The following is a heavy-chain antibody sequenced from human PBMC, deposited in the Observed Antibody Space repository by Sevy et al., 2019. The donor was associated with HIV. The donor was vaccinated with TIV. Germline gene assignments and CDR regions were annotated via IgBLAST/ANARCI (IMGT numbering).Heavy chain of an antibody. D-gene: IGHD3-22*01. Sequence: ASVKVSCKASGGTFSSYAISWVRQAPGQGLEWMGGIIPIFGTANYAQKFQGRVTMTEDTSTDTAYMELRSLRSEDTAVYYCATTKDYYDSSGSPFDYWGQGTLVTVSS. J-gene: IGHJ4*02. V-gene: IGHV1-69*06. CDR2: IIPIFGTA. CDR3: ATTKDYYDSSGSPFDY. CDR1: GGTFSSYA.